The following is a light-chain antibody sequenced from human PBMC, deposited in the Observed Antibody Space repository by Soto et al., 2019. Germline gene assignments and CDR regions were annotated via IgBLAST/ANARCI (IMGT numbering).Light chain of an antibody. CDR2: DVS. CDR3: CSYSGSSFV. J-gene: IGLJ1*01. Sequence: QSALTQPASVSGSPGQSITISCTGTSSDVGGYSYVSWYQQFPGKAPKLIIYDVSNRPSGVSGRFSGSRSGNTASLTISGLQAEDEAEYYCCSYSGSSFVFGTGIKVTVL. V-gene: IGLV2-14*01. CDR1: SSDVGGYSY.